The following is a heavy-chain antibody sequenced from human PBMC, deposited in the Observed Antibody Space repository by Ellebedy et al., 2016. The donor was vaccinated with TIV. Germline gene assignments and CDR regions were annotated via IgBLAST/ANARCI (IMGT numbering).Heavy chain of an antibody. CDR2: INPNSGGT. V-gene: IGHV1-2*06. Sequence: AASVKVSCKASGYTFTGHYMHWVRQAPGHGPEWMGRINPNSGGTNYAQTFQGRVTLTRDTSISTAYMELSWLRSDDTAVYYCAREWSSGGERDFEYWGQGTLVTVSS. J-gene: IGHJ4*02. CDR3: AREWSSGGERDFEY. D-gene: IGHD6-19*01. CDR1: GYTFTGHY.